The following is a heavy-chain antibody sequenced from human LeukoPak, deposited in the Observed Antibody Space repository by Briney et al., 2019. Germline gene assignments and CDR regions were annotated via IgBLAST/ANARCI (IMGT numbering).Heavy chain of an antibody. CDR1: GYTFTGYY. V-gene: IGHV1-2*02. CDR2: INPNSGGT. J-gene: IGHJ6*03. Sequence: GASVKVSCKASGYTFTGYYMHWVRQAPGQGLEWMGWINPNSGGTNYAQKFQGRVTMTRDTSISTAYMELSRLRSDDTAVYYCARDSSGYYDGSPYYYYYMDVWGKGTTVTISS. D-gene: IGHD3-22*01. CDR3: ARDSSGYYDGSPYYYYYMDV.